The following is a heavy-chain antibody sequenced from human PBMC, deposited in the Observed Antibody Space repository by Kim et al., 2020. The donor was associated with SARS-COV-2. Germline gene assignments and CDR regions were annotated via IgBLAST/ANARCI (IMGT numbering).Heavy chain of an antibody. J-gene: IGHJ6*02. V-gene: IGHV3-30-3*01. D-gene: IGHD2-15*01. CDR1: GFTFSSYA. Sequence: GGSLRLSCAASGFTFSSYAMHWVRLAPGKGLEWVAVISYDGSNKYYADSVKGRFTISRDNSKNTLYLQMNSLRAEDTAVYYCARDFVVVVAATFHYYYGMDVWGQGTTVTVSS. CDR2: ISYDGSNK. CDR3: ARDFVVVVAATFHYYYGMDV.